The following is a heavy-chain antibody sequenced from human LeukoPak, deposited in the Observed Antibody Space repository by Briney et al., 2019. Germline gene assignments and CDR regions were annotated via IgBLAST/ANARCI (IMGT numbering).Heavy chain of an antibody. V-gene: IGHV3-23*01. CDR2: ISGSGGST. CDR1: GFTVSSTY. CDR3: AGTYYFDY. Sequence: GGSLRLSCAASGFTVSSTYMSWVRQTPGKGLEWVSAISGSGGSTYYADSVKGRFTISRDNSKNTLYLQMNSLRAEDTAVYYCAGTYYFDYWGQGTLVTVSS. J-gene: IGHJ4*02.